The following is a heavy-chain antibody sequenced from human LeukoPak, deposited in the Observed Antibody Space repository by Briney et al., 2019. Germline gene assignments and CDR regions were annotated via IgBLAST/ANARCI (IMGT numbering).Heavy chain of an antibody. D-gene: IGHD7-27*01. J-gene: IGHJ5*02. CDR3: ARDFDYDFPLTGWFDP. V-gene: IGHV4-39*07. Sequence: SETLSLTCTVSGGSISSSSYYWGWIRQPPGKGLEWIGSIYYSGSTYYNPSLKSRVTISVDTSKNQFSLKLSSVTAADTAVYYCARDFDYDFPLTGWFDPWGQGTLVTVSS. CDR1: GGSISSSSYY. CDR2: IYYSGST.